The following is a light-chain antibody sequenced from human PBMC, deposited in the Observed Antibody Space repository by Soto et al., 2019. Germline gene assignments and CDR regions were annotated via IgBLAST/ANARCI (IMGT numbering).Light chain of an antibody. CDR1: QSVTSTQ. V-gene: IGKV3-20*01. CDR3: QQYGSSPGLT. CDR2: GAS. Sequence: EIVLPQSPGTLSLSPGERATLSCRASQSVTSTQLAWYQQKLGQAPRLVIYGASSRATGIPDTISGSGSGTDFTLIISRLEPEDFAVYYCQQYGSSPGLTFGGGTKVDIK. J-gene: IGKJ4*01.